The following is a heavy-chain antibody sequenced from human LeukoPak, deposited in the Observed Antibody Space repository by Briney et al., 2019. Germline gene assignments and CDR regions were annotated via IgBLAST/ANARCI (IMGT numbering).Heavy chain of an antibody. D-gene: IGHD2-2*01. CDR3: AREGSCSSTSYFYSYYYMDV. J-gene: IGHJ6*03. CDR2: INTDGTGT. CDR1: GVSFSGYW. Sequence: GGSLRLSCAASGVSFSGYWLHWVRQAPGKGLVWVSRINTDGTGTNYADSVKGRFTISRDNAKNMLYLQMNSLRAEDTAVYYCAREGSCSSTSYFYSYYYMDVWGKGTTVAVSS. V-gene: IGHV3-74*01.